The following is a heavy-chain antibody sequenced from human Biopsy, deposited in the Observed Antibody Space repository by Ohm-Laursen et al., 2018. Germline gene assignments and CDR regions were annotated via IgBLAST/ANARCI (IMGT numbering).Heavy chain of an antibody. Sequence: ASVKASCKTSGYNFISYSINWVRQAPGQGLEWMGWIRPLKGDTKYGQKFQDRVTMTTDTSTSTVYMELTSLRSDDTAVYYCARGEVTFGELIVSLDSWGQGTLVTVSS. V-gene: IGHV1-18*01. D-gene: IGHD3-16*02. CDR3: ARGEVTFGELIVSLDS. CDR2: IRPLKGDT. CDR1: GYNFISYS. J-gene: IGHJ4*02.